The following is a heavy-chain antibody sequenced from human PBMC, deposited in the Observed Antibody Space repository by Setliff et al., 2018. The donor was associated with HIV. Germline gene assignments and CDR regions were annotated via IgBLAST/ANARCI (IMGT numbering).Heavy chain of an antibody. CDR2: LIPVLGEP. D-gene: IGHD3-10*01. V-gene: IGHV1-69*11. CDR3: ARGVLYGLSEY. J-gene: IGHJ4*02. Sequence: ASVKVSCKASRGTFSSDAISRVRQAPGQGLEWVGSLIPVLGEPHYAPRFQGRVTITADDSTNTAYLELSNLRFDDTATYYCARGVLYGLSEYWGTGSLVTVSS. CDR1: RGTFSSDA.